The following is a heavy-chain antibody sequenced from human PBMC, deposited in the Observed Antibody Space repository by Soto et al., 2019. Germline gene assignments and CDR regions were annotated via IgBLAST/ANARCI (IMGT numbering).Heavy chain of an antibody. J-gene: IGHJ4*02. CDR2: ISGSGSP. Sequence: EVQLVESGGGLVKPGGSLGLSWAIPGSPFIIQPLNWFARAPGRGWEWVSSISGSGSPYYPDSVKGRFTISRDNAQNSLYLQMSSLRAEDTAVYYCSREVQPVFRREYDYWGQGTLVTVSS. CDR3: SREVQPVFRREYDY. CDR1: GSPFIIQP. V-gene: IGHV3-21*04.